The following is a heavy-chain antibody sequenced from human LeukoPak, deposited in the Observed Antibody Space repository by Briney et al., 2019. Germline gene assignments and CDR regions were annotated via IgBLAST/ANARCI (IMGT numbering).Heavy chain of an antibody. J-gene: IGHJ4*02. Sequence: GGSLRLSCAASGFTFSSHWMHWVRQAPGKGLVWVSRINSDGSSISYADSVKGRFTISRDNAKNTLYLQMDSLRAEDTAVYYCARDRAWNYFDYWGQGTLVTVSS. CDR2: INSDGSSI. CDR3: ARDRAWNYFDY. V-gene: IGHV3-74*01. CDR1: GFTFSSHW. D-gene: IGHD3-3*01.